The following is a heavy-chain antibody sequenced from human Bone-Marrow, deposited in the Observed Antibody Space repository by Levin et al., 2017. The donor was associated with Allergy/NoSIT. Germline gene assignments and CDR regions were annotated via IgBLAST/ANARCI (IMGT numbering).Heavy chain of an antibody. D-gene: IGHD1-26*01. CDR2: INWNGVST. J-gene: IGHJ3*02. V-gene: IGHV3-20*04. CDR1: GFIFGDYA. CDR3: ARLGGILGASDAFDI. Sequence: GGSLRLSCAGSGFIFGDYAMNWVRQVPGKGLEWVSNINWNGVSTVNADSVKGRFTISRDNAKNSLYLQMNSLRAEDTALYYCARLGGILGASDAFDIWGQGTMVTVSS.